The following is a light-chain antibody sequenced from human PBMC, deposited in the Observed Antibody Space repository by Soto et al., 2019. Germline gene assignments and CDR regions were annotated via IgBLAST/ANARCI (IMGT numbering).Light chain of an antibody. V-gene: IGLV2-14*01. J-gene: IGLJ1*01. CDR1: ISDVGTYNY. Sequence: QSALTQPASVSGSPGQSITISCTGTISDVGTYNYVSWYQQHPGKAPKPIIYEVNNRPSGVSTRFSGSKSGNTASLSISGLQAEDEADYYCSSYRSTPTLYVLGTGTKVTVL. CDR2: EVN. CDR3: SSYRSTPTLYV.